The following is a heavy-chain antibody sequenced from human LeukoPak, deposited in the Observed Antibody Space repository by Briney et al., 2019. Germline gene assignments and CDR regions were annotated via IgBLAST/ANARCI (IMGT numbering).Heavy chain of an antibody. D-gene: IGHD2-2*01. CDR2: ISWNSGTR. CDR3: AKASGGYCSSISRYHFDY. CDR1: GFTFDDYA. J-gene: IGHJ4*02. V-gene: IGHV3-9*01. Sequence: GGSLRLSCAASGFTFDDYAMHWARQAPGKGLEWVSSISWNSGTRRYADSVKGRFTISRDNAKNSLYLQMNGLRAEDTALYYCAKASGGYCSSISRYHFDYWGQGILVTVSS.